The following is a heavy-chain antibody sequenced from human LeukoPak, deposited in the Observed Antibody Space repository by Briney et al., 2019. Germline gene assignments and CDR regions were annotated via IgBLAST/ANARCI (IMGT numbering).Heavy chain of an antibody. J-gene: IGHJ4*02. Sequence: SETLSLTCAVYGGSFSGYYWSWIRQPPGKGLEWMGEINHSGSTNYNPSLKSRVTISVDTSKNQFSLKLSSVTAADTAVYYCARGSPYYGDLDYWGQGTLVTVSS. V-gene: IGHV4-34*01. D-gene: IGHD4-17*01. CDR3: ARGSPYYGDLDY. CDR1: GGSFSGYY. CDR2: INHSGST.